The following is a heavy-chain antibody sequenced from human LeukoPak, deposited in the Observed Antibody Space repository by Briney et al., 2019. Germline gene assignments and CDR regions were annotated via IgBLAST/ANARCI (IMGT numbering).Heavy chain of an antibody. CDR1: GDSIRSTTYY. CDR2: INHSGST. Sequence: NPSETLSLTCTVSGDSIRSTTYYWGWIRQPPGKGLEWIGEINHSGSTNYNPSLKSRVTISIDTSKYQFSLKVVSVSAADTAMYYCARDASYKYETSGSPPFDYWGQGTLVTVSS. J-gene: IGHJ4*02. V-gene: IGHV4-39*07. CDR3: ARDASYKYETSGSPPFDY. D-gene: IGHD3-22*01.